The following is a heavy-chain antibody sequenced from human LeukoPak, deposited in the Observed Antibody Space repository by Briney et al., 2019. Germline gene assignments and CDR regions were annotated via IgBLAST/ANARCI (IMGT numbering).Heavy chain of an antibody. V-gene: IGHV4-4*02. CDR3: ARGSERWLQSYAFDI. CDR1: GGSISSSNW. Sequence: SETLSLTCAVSGGSISSSNWWSWVRQPPGKGLEWIGEIYHSGSTNYNPSLKSRVTISVDKSKNQFSLKLSSVTAADTAVYYCARGSERWLQSYAFDIWGQGTMVTVSS. J-gene: IGHJ3*02. D-gene: IGHD5-24*01. CDR2: IYHSGST.